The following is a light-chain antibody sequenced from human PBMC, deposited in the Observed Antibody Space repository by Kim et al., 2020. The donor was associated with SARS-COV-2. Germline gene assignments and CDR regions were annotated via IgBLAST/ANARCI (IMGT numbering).Light chain of an antibody. CDR1: VRRSYY. CDR2: GKN. CDR3: TSRDSSGNHLV. V-gene: IGLV3-19*01. J-gene: IGLJ2*01. Sequence: GRTEKITYQGDVRRSYYESGNRQKTRQATQVTIHGKNNPPAGIPNRFSGSTSGNTASLTITGAQAEDEADYYCTSRDSSGNHLVFGGGTQLNV.